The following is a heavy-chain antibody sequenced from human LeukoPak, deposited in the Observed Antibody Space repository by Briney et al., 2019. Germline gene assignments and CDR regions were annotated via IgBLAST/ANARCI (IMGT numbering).Heavy chain of an antibody. CDR3: ARSIAAADYYFDY. Sequence: PSQTLSLTCTVSGGSISSGGYYWSWIRPHPGKGLEWIGYIYYSGSTYYNPSLKSRVTISVDTSKNQFSLKLSSVTAADTAVYYCARSIAAADYYFDYWGQGTLVTVSS. D-gene: IGHD6-13*01. CDR2: IYYSGST. CDR1: GGSISSGGYY. J-gene: IGHJ4*02. V-gene: IGHV4-31*03.